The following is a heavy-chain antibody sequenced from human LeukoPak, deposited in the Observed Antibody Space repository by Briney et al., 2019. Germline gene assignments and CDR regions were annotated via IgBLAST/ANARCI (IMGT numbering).Heavy chain of an antibody. CDR1: GFTFSSYG. CDR3: AKSPPVRSTFPMVY. D-gene: IGHD3-10*01. V-gene: IGHV3-30*18. Sequence: GGSLRLSCGASGFTFSSYGMHWVRQAPGKGLEWVAVISYDGSNKYYADSVKGRFTISRDNSKNTLYLQMNSLRAEDTAVYYCAKSPPVRSTFPMVYWGQGTLVTVSS. CDR2: ISYDGSNK. J-gene: IGHJ4*02.